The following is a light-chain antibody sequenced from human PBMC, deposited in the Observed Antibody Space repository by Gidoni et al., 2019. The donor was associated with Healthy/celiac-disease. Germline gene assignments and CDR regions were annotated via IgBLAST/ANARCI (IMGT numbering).Light chain of an antibody. CDR3: QQYGSSPPYT. V-gene: IGKV3-20*01. CDR2: GAS. Sequence: GTLSLSPGERATLSCRASQSVSSSYLAWYQQKPGQAPRLLIYGASSRATGIPDRFSGSGSGTDFTLTISRLEPEDFAVYYCQQYGSSPPYTFGQGTKLEIK. J-gene: IGKJ2*01. CDR1: QSVSSSY.